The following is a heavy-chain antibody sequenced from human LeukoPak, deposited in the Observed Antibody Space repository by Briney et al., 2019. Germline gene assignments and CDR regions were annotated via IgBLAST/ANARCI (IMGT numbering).Heavy chain of an antibody. CDR1: GFTFNSET. CDR3: ARVALWGSGSYLAYYYMDV. D-gene: IGHD3-10*01. V-gene: IGHV3-48*01. CDR2: ISSGGNTI. Sequence: GGSLRLSCAASGFTFNSETMNWVRQAPGKGLEWVSYISSGGNTIYYADSVKGRFTISRDNAKNSLYLQMNSLRAEDTAVYYCARVALWGSGSYLAYYYMDVWGKGTTVTVSS. J-gene: IGHJ6*03.